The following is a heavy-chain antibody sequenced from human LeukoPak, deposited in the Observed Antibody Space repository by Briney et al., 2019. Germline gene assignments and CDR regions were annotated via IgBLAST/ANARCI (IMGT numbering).Heavy chain of an antibody. Sequence: GRSLRLSCAASGFTFSTYAMYWVRQAPGKGLEWVTVIWYDGSNKYYADSVKGRFTISRDNSKNTLYLQMNSLRAEDTAVYYCARAAMVRGVDYFDSWGQGTLVTVSS. D-gene: IGHD3-10*01. CDR2: IWYDGSNK. V-gene: IGHV3-33*01. CDR1: GFTFSTYA. CDR3: ARAAMVRGVDYFDS. J-gene: IGHJ4*02.